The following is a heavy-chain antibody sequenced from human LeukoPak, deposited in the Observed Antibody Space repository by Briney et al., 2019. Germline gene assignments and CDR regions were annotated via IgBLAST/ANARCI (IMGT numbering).Heavy chain of an antibody. D-gene: IGHD4-17*01. CDR1: GASLSSGDYY. CDR3: ARGTITTVTDS. Sequence: SETLSLTCTVSGASLSSGDYYWSWIRQPPGKGLEWVGEIYLRGNTNYTPSLESRATISVDESKTQLSLRLASVTAADTAVYCCARGTITTVTDSWGPGTLVTVSS. J-gene: IGHJ4*02. CDR2: IYLRGNT. V-gene: IGHV4-30-4*01.